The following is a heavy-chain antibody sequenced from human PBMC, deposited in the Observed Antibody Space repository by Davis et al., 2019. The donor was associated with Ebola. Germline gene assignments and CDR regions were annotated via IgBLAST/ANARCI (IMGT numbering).Heavy chain of an antibody. V-gene: IGHV4-31*03. D-gene: IGHD4-17*01. Sequence: PSETLSLTCTVSGGSISSGGYYWSWIRQHPGKGLEWIGYIYYSGSTYYNPSLKSRVTISVDTSKNQFSLKLSSVTAADTAVYYCATITAQVTKVYWGQGTLVTVSS. CDR1: GGSISSGGYY. CDR3: ATITAQVTKVY. CDR2: IYYSGST. J-gene: IGHJ4*02.